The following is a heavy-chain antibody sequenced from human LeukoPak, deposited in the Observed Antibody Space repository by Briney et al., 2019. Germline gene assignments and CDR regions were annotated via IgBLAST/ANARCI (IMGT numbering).Heavy chain of an antibody. V-gene: IGHV4-61*09. CDR2: IHTTGST. CDR1: GGSISSGYYY. D-gene: IGHD6-13*01. J-gene: IGHJ5*02. Sequence: SETLSLTCTVSGGSISSGYYYWSWLRQPAGKGLEWIGHIHTTGSTNYNPSLKRRVTISEDTSKNQFSLRLSSVTAADTAVYYCARSIAGAGRWFDPWGQGTLVTVSS. CDR3: ARSIAGAGRWFDP.